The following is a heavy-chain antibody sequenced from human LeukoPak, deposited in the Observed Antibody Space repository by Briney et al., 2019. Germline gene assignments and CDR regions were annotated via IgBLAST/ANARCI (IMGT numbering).Heavy chain of an antibody. D-gene: IGHD6-13*01. Sequence: ASVKVSCKASGCSFSSYAIRWVRQAPGPAREWMGGVIPIFGTANYAQKFQGRVTITPDESTSTAYMELSSLRSEDTAVYYCARGRYRSSSWSSRYYYSYMPVWGKGTTVTVPS. CDR3: ARGRYRSSSWSSRYYYSYMPV. J-gene: IGHJ6*03. V-gene: IGHV1-69*13. CDR1: GCSFSSYA. CDR2: VIPIFGTA.